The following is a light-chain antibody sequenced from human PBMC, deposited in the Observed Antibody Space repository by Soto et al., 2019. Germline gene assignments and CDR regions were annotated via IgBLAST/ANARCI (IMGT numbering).Light chain of an antibody. CDR2: RTS. V-gene: IGKV3-15*01. Sequence: VVKQSVAALSVSRGERDTVSCRASQSMSSNLAWYQQKPGQAPRLLMFRTSSRATGFPARFSGSGSGTEFNLTISSLHTQDLGVEYCLRYSNWCCATFRGGTKVE. CDR3: LRYSNWCCAT. J-gene: IGKJ4*01. CDR1: QSMSSN.